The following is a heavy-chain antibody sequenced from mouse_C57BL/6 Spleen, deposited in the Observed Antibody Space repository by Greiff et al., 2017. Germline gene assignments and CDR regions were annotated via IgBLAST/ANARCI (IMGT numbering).Heavy chain of an antibody. CDR3: ARWAYYDYDEDAMDY. CDR2: IYPGDGDT. J-gene: IGHJ4*01. Sequence: QVQLQQSGPELVKPGASVKISCKASGYSFSSSWMNWVKQRPGKGLEWIGRIYPGDGDTNYNGKFKGKATLTADKSSSTAYMQLSSLTSEDSAVYFCARWAYYDYDEDAMDYWGQGTSVTVSS. CDR1: GYSFSSSW. V-gene: IGHV1-82*01. D-gene: IGHD2-4*01.